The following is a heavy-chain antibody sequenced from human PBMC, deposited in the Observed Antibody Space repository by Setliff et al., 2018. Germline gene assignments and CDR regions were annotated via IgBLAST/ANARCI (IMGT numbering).Heavy chain of an antibody. J-gene: IGHJ3*02. CDR2: IYYSGST. CDR3: ARVALVVVIRNAFDI. Sequence: NPSETLSLTCTVSGGSISSGGYYWSWIRQHPGKGLEWIGYIYYSGSTYYNPSLKSRVTISVDTSKNQFSLKLSSVTAADTAVYYCARVALVVVIRNAFDIWGQGTMVTV. D-gene: IGHD2-21*01. V-gene: IGHV4-31*03. CDR1: GGSISSGGYY.